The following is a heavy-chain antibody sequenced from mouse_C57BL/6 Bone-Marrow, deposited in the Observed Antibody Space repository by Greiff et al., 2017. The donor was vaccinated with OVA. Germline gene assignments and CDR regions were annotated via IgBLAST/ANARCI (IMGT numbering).Heavy chain of an antibody. D-gene: IGHD2-4*01. CDR2: IHPNSGST. CDR1: GYTFTSYW. J-gene: IGHJ4*01. Sequence: QVHVKQPGAELVKPGASVKLSCKASGYTFTSYWMHWVKQRPGQGLEWIGMIHPNSGSTNYNEKFKSKATLTVDKSSSTAYMQLSSLTSEDSAVYYCGRMGLQRAMDYWGRGTSVTVSS. CDR3: GRMGLQRAMDY. V-gene: IGHV1-64*01.